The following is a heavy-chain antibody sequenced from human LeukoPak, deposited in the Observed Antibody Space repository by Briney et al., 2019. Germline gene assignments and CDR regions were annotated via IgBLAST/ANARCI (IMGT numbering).Heavy chain of an antibody. Sequence: GESLQISCAASGFTFSSYAMSWVRQAPGKGLEWVSAISGSGGSTYCADSVKGRFTISRDNSKNTLYLQMNSLRAEDTAVYYCAKDFVVVVAAMFDYWGQGTLVTVSS. CDR2: ISGSGGST. CDR3: AKDFVVVVAAMFDY. CDR1: GFTFSSYA. V-gene: IGHV3-23*01. D-gene: IGHD2-15*01. J-gene: IGHJ4*02.